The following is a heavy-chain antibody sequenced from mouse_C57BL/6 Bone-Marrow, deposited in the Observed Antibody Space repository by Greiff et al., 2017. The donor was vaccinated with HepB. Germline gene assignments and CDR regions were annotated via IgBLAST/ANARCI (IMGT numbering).Heavy chain of an antibody. CDR2: ISNLAYSI. CDR1: GFTFSDYG. V-gene: IGHV5-15*01. CDR3: ARRRGTTVVSYWYFDV. J-gene: IGHJ1*03. Sequence: EVQRVESGGGLVQPGGSLKLSCAASGFTFSDYGMAWVRQAPRKGPEWVAFISNLAYSIYYADTVTGRFTISRENAKNTLYLEMSSLRSEDTAMYYCARRRGTTVVSYWYFDVWGTGTTVTVSS. D-gene: IGHD1-1*01.